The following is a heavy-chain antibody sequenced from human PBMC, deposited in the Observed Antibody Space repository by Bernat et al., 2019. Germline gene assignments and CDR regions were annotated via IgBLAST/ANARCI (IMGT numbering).Heavy chain of an antibody. CDR3: VREGGLGVHNGMDV. CDR2: IRNKAHSYIT. J-gene: IGHJ6*02. D-gene: IGHD1-1*01. CDR1: GFTFSDHF. Sequence: EVQVVESGGGLVQPGGSLRLSCAGSGFTFSDHFIDWVRQAPGKGLEWVGRIRNKAHSYITEYAASVKDRAFISRDDSKNSAYLQMNSLKMEDTALYYCVREGGLGVHNGMDVWGQGTTVTVSS. V-gene: IGHV3-72*01.